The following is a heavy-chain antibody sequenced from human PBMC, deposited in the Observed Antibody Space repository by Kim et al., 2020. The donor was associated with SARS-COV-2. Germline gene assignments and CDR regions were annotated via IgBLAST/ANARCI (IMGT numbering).Heavy chain of an antibody. Sequence: GGSLRLSCAASGFTFSSYSMNWVRQAPGKGLEWVSSISSSSSYIYYADSVKGRFTISRDNAKNSLYLQMNSLRAEDTAVYYCAREEEWDYLNGYGMDYWGQGTLVTVSS. J-gene: IGHJ4*01. CDR1: GFTFSSYS. CDR3: AREEEWDYLNGYGMDY. V-gene: IGHV3-21*04. D-gene: IGHD3-9*01. CDR2: ISSSSSYI.